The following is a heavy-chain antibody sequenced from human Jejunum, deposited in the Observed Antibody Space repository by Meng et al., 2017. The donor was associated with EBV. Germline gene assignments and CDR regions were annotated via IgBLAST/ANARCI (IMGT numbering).Heavy chain of an antibody. Sequence: VQLQQWGAGLLKPSETLSLTGAVYRGSFSGYYWSWIRQHPGKGLEWIGEINHSGSTNYNPSLRSRVTISVETSKNQFSLRLNSVTAADTAVYYCARVAFSYTTRSLDSWGQGTLVTVSS. CDR1: RGSFSGYY. CDR2: INHSGST. J-gene: IGHJ4*02. V-gene: IGHV4-34*02. CDR3: ARVAFSYTTRSLDS. D-gene: IGHD3-16*02.